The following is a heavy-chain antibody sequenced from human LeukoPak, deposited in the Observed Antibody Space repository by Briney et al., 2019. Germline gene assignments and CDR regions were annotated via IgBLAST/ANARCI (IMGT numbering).Heavy chain of an antibody. D-gene: IGHD4-23*01. CDR1: VYTFTAYY. J-gene: IGHJ3*02. CDR2: INPHSGGA. V-gene: IGHV1-2*02. Sequence: ASVKVSCKASVYTFTAYYINWVRQAPGQGLEWMGWINPHSGGAVYAQGFQGRVTMTRDTSISTAYMEVSRLRSDDTAVYYCARFEDYGGKRDVFDIWGQGTMVTVSS. CDR3: ARFEDYGGKRDVFDI.